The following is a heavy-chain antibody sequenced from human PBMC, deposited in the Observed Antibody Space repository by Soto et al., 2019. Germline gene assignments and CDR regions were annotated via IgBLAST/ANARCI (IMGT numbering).Heavy chain of an antibody. Sequence: GGSLRLSCAASGFTFSSYAMSWVRQAPGKGLEWVSGISVSGSTTYYADSVKGRFTISRDNSKNTLYLQMNSLRAEDTAVYYCAQGYEDRQTYYYGMDVWGQGTTVTVSS. J-gene: IGHJ6*02. CDR1: GFTFSSYA. D-gene: IGHD1-1*01. CDR3: AQGYEDRQTYYYGMDV. CDR2: ISVSGSTT. V-gene: IGHV3-23*01.